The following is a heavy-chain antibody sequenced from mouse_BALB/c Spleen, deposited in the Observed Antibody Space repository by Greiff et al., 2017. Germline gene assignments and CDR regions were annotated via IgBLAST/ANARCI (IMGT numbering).Heavy chain of an antibody. V-gene: IGHV1-69*02. J-gene: IGHJ3*01. CDR3: TRETSARFAY. CDR2: IYPSDSYT. CDR1: GYTFTSYW. Sequence: QVQLQQPGAELVRPGASVKLSCKASGYTFTSYWINWVKQRPGQGLEWIGNIYPSDSYTNYNQKFKDKATLTVDKSSSTHYMQLSSPTSEDSAVYYSTRETSARFAYWGQGTLVTVSA.